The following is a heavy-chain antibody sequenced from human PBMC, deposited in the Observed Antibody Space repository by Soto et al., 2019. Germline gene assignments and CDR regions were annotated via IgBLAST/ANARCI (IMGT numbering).Heavy chain of an antibody. J-gene: IGHJ3*02. CDR3: ANSTPYDSGSQNSAPEI. CDR1: GFTFGNYA. CDR2: ISGSGGST. D-gene: IGHD3-10*01. Sequence: EVQLLDSGGALVQPGGSLRLSCAASGFTFGNYAMTWVPQAPGKGLEWVSSISGSGGSTYYADSVKGRFTTARDNSKTMVYQQMNSLRVEDTPVYYCANSTPYDSGSQNSAPEIWPQGTPVTVSS. V-gene: IGHV3-23*01.